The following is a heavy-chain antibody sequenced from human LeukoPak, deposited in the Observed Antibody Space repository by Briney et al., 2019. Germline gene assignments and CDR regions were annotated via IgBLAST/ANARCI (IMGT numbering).Heavy chain of an antibody. Sequence: GGSLRLSCAASGFTFSTYSMNWGRQSPGKGLEWVSSISSSSSNIYYADSVKGRFTISRDNAKNSLYLQMNSLRAEDTAVYYCAREDRIAVAATRDYGMDVWGQGTTVTVSS. CDR1: GFTFSTYS. CDR2: ISSSSSNI. CDR3: AREDRIAVAATRDYGMDV. V-gene: IGHV3-21*01. D-gene: IGHD6-19*01. J-gene: IGHJ6*02.